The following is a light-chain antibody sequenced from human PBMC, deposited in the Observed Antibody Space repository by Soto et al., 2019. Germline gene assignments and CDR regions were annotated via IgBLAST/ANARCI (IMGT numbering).Light chain of an antibody. CDR1: QSVISSY. CDR2: GAS. Sequence: SVLTQSPGTLSLSPGDRATLSCRASQSVISSYLAWYQQKPGQAPRLLIYGASSRATGIPDRFSGSGSGTDFTLTISRLEPEDFAVYYCQQYGSPTWTFGQGTKVDIK. V-gene: IGKV3-20*01. J-gene: IGKJ1*01. CDR3: QQYGSPTWT.